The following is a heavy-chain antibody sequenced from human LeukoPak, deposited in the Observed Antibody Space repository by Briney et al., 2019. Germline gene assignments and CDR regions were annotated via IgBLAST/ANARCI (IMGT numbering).Heavy chain of an antibody. D-gene: IGHD1-26*01. CDR3: ARSVGATARRYFDY. Sequence: GGSLRLSCAASGFTFSSYWMHWVRQAPGKGLMWVSRINSDGSSTSYADSVKGRFTISRDNAKNTLYLQMNSLRAEDTAVYYCARSVGATARRYFDYWGQGTLVTVSS. CDR2: INSDGSST. CDR1: GFTFSSYW. J-gene: IGHJ4*02. V-gene: IGHV3-74*01.